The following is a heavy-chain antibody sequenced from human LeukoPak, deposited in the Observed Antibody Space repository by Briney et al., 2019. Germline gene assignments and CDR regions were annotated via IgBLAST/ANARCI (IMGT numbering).Heavy chain of an antibody. Sequence: GGSLRLSCTASGFTFGDYAMSWVRQAPGKGLEWVGFIRSKAYGGTTEYAASVKGRFTISRDDSKSIAYLQMNSLKTEDTAVYYCTRKRAITISRGAFDIWGQGTMVTVSS. V-gene: IGHV3-49*04. J-gene: IGHJ3*02. D-gene: IGHD3-3*01. CDR3: TRKRAITISRGAFDI. CDR1: GFTFGDYA. CDR2: IRSKAYGGTT.